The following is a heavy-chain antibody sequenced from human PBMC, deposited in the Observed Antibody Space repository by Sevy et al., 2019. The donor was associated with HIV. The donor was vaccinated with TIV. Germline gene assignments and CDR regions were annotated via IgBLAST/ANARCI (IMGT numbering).Heavy chain of an antibody. D-gene: IGHD3-10*01. CDR3: ARGGPLWGSGIVFGVDV. CDR1: GFTFSSYA. Sequence: GGSLRLSCAASGFTFSSYAMHWVRQAPGKGLEWVAVISCDGSNKCYADSVKGRFTISRDNSKNTLYLQMNSLRAEDTAVHYCARGGPLWGSGIVFGVDVWGQGTTVTVSS. J-gene: IGHJ6*02. CDR2: ISCDGSNK. V-gene: IGHV3-30-3*01.